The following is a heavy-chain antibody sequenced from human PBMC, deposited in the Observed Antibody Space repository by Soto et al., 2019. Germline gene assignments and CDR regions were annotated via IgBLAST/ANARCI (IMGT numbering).Heavy chain of an antibody. D-gene: IGHD3-16*02. CDR2: ISGSGGST. CDR1: GFTFSSFA. CDR3: GRALSADKGCPPDF. Sequence: PGGSLRLSCAASGFTFSSFAMSWVRQAPGKGLDWVSAISGSGGSTYSADSVKGRFTISRDNSKNTLYLQMSSLRAEDRAVYYCGRALSADKGCPPDFWGQGSLVTVSS. V-gene: IGHV3-23*01. J-gene: IGHJ4*02.